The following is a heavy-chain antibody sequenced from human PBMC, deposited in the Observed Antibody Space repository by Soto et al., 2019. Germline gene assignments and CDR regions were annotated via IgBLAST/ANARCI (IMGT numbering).Heavy chain of an antibody. Sequence: GGSLRLSCAASGFTFSSYAMHWVRQAPGKGLEWVAVISYDGSNKYYADSVKGRFTISRDNSKNTLYLQMNSRRAEDTAVYYCARDLIRVGVGVVIIDYYYSGMYVWGQETTVTVSS. CDR2: ISYDGSNK. CDR1: GFTFSSYA. CDR3: ARDLIRVGVGVVIIDYYYSGMYV. V-gene: IGHV3-30-3*01. J-gene: IGHJ6*02. D-gene: IGHD3-3*01.